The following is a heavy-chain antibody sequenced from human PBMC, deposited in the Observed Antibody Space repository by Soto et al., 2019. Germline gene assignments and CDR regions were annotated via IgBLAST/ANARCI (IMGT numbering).Heavy chain of an antibody. CDR1: GVSISNFY. CDR3: AIGFSSMSWFAP. Sequence: PSETLSLTCTVSGVSISNFYWSWIRQPPGKGLEWIGCIYDSGSTNFNPSLKSRVTMSVDTSRTQFSLKLSSVTAADTAVYYWAIGFSSMSWFAPWGQGTLVTVSS. D-gene: IGHD6-19*01. J-gene: IGHJ5*02. V-gene: IGHV4-59*01. CDR2: IYDSGST.